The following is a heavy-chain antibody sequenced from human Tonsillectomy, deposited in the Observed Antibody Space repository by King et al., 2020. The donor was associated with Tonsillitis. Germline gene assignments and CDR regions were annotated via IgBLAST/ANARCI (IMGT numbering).Heavy chain of an antibody. Sequence: VQLVESGGGLVQPGGSLRLSCAASGFTFSSYAMSWVRQAPGKGLEWVSVIYSGGSSTYYADSVKGRCTISRDNSKNTLYLQMNSLRAEATAVYYCATDPLAAAGIDDAFDIWGEGRKVTVSS. CDR1: GFTFSSYA. CDR2: IYSGGSST. V-gene: IGHV3-23*03. J-gene: IGHJ3*02. CDR3: ATDPLAAAGIDDAFDI. D-gene: IGHD6-13*01.